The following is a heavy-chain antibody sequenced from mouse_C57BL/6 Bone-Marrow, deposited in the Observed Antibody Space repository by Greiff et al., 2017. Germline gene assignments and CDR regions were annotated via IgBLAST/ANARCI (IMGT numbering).Heavy chain of an antibody. CDR3: ARRYYGSSYGFAY. D-gene: IGHD1-1*01. CDR2: LSSGGSYT. J-gene: IGHJ3*01. Sequence: VQLQQSGGDLVKPGGSLQLSCAASGFTFSSYGMSWVRQTPDKRLEWVATLSSGGSYTYYPDSVKGRFTISRDNAKNTLYLQMSSLKSEDTAMDYCARRYYGSSYGFAYWGQGTLVTVAA. V-gene: IGHV5-6*01. CDR1: GFTFSSYG.